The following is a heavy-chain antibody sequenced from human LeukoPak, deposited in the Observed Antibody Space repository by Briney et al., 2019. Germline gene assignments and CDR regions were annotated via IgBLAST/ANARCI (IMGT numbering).Heavy chain of an antibody. V-gene: IGHV1-24*01. CDR2: FDPEDGET. J-gene: IGHJ4*02. Sequence: ASVKVSCNVSGYTLTELSMHWVRQAPGKGLEWMEGFDPEDGETIYAQKFQGRVTMTEDTSTDTAYMELSSLRSEDTAVYYCATMTTVGLRSLNWGQGTLVTVSS. CDR1: GYTLTELS. CDR3: ATMTTVGLRSLN. D-gene: IGHD4-23*01.